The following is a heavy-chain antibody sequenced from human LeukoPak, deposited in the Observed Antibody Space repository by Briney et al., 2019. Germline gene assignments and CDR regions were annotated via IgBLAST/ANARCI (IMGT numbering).Heavy chain of an antibody. V-gene: IGHV3-21*01. CDR1: GFTFSSYS. Sequence: GGSLRLSCAASGFTFSSYSMNWIRRAPGKGLEWVSSISSSSSYIYYADSVKGRFTISRDNAKNSLDLQMNSLRAEDTAVYYCARSQWFGEYDYWGQGTLVTVSS. CDR2: ISSSSSYI. D-gene: IGHD3-10*01. J-gene: IGHJ4*02. CDR3: ARSQWFGEYDY.